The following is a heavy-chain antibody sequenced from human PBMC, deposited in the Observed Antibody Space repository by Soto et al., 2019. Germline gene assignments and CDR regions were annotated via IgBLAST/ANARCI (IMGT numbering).Heavy chain of an antibody. Sequence: ASVKVSCKASGYTFTSYDINWVRQATGQGREWMGWMNPNSGNTGYAQKFQGRVTMTRNTSISTAYMELSSLRSEDTAVYYCARGGDRVAGSHRYYYGMDVWGQGXTVTVSS. D-gene: IGHD6-19*01. J-gene: IGHJ6*02. V-gene: IGHV1-8*01. CDR3: ARGGDRVAGSHRYYYGMDV. CDR1: GYTFTSYD. CDR2: MNPNSGNT.